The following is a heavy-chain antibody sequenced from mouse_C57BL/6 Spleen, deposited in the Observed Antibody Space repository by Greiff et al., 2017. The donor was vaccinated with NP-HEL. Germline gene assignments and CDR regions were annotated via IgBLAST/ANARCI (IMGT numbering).Heavy chain of an antibody. CDR3: TPIYYDYEGY. CDR2: IDPETGGT. Sequence: VQLQESGAELVRPGASVTLSCKASGYTFTDYEMHWVKQTPVHGLEWIGAIDPETGGTAYNQKFEGKAILTADKSSSTAYMELRSLTSEDSAVYYCTPIYYDYEGYWGQGTTLTVSS. J-gene: IGHJ2*01. CDR1: GYTFTDYE. V-gene: IGHV1-15*01. D-gene: IGHD2-4*01.